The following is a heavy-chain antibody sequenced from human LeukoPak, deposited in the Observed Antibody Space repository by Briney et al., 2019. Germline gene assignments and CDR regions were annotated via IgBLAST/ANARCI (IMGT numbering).Heavy chain of an antibody. V-gene: IGHV3-7*01. CDR1: GFSFSDYW. CDR3: ARDPESQKGRDGLDY. D-gene: IGHD1-14*01. J-gene: IGHJ4*02. CDR2: IKTDGSAK. Sequence: GGSLRLPCVASGFSFSDYWMSWVRQAPGKGLEWVASIKTDGSAKYCVDSLKGRFTISRDNAKNSLYLQMNNLRAEDTAVYYCARDPESQKGRDGLDYWGQGSLVTVAS.